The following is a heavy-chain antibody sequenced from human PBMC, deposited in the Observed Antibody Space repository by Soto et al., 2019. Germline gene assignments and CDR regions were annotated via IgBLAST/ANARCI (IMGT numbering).Heavy chain of an antibody. J-gene: IGHJ5*02. D-gene: IGHD2-2*01. Sequence: SETLSLTCTVSGGSISSSSYYWGWIRQPPGKGLEWIGSIYYSGSTYYNPSLKSRVTISVDTSKNQFSLKLSSVTAADTAVYYCARHAAQVVPAPSFNWFDPWGQGTLVTVSS. CDR1: GGSISSSSYY. CDR3: ARHAAQVVPAPSFNWFDP. CDR2: IYYSGST. V-gene: IGHV4-39*01.